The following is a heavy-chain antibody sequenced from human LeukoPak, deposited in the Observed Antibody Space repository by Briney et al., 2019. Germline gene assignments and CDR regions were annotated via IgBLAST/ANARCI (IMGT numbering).Heavy chain of an antibody. CDR3: ARRPRLGYDILTGYPYYFDY. CDR2: ISSSGSTI. V-gene: IGHV3-11*01. Sequence: PGGSLRLSCAASGFTFSDYYMSWIRQAPGKGLEWVSYISSSGSTIYYADSVKGRFTISRDNAKNSLYLQMNSLRAEDTAVYYCARRPRLGYDILTGYPYYFDYWGQGTLVTVSS. D-gene: IGHD3-9*01. J-gene: IGHJ4*02. CDR1: GFTFSDYY.